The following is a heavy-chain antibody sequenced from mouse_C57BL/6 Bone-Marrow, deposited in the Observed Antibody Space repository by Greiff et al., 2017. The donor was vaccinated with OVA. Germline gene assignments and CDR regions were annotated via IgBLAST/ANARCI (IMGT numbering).Heavy chain of an antibody. V-gene: IGHV3-6*01. D-gene: IGHD1-1*01. CDR2: ISYDGSN. J-gene: IGHJ4*01. CDR1: GYSITSGYY. Sequence: EVKVEESGPGLVKPSQSLSLTCSVTGYSITSGYYWNWLRQFPGNKLEWMGYISYDGSNNYNPSLKNRISITRDTSKNQFFLKLNSVTTEDTATYYWARRDTTVVEDYAMDYWGQGTSVTVSS. CDR3: ARRDTTVVEDYAMDY.